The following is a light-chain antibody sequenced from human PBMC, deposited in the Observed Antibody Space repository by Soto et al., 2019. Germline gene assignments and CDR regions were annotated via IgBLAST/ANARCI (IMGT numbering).Light chain of an antibody. CDR2: GAS. CDR1: QSVSSSY. CDR3: QQYQSLT. Sequence: EIVLTQSPGTLSLSPGERATLSCRASQSVSSSYLAWYQHKPGQAPRLLTHGASSRVTGIPDRFSGSGSGADFTLTITRLEPEDFAVYYCQQYQSLTFGGGTKVDI. J-gene: IGKJ4*01. V-gene: IGKV3-20*01.